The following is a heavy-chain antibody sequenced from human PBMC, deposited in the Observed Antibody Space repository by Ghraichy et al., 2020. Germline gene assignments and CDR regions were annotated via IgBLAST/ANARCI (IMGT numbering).Heavy chain of an antibody. CDR3: ARVVGSAPAGPLDF. V-gene: IGHV3-21*01. CDR1: GFSFNDYI. CDR2: ISSSGDFR. D-gene: IGHD2-2*01. J-gene: IGHJ4*02. Sequence: GESLNISCAGSGFSFNDYIINWVRQAPGKGLEWVSSISSSGDFRYYAASVKGRFTISRDYAKNSVSLEMDSLRVEDTALYYCARVVGSAPAGPLDFWGQGNLVTVAS.